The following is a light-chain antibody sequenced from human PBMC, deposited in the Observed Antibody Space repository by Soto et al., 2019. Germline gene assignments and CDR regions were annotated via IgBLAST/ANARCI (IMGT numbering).Light chain of an antibody. CDR2: RNN. J-gene: IGLJ2*01. CDR3: TVWDDSLRGRL. CDR1: NSSIESNY. V-gene: IGLV1-47*01. Sequence: QSALTQPPSASGTPGQRVTISCSGTNSSIESNYVYWYQQLPGTAPRLLIYRNNQRPSGVPDRFSGSKSGTSASLAISALRSEDGADYYCTVWDDSLRGRLFGGGTKVTVL.